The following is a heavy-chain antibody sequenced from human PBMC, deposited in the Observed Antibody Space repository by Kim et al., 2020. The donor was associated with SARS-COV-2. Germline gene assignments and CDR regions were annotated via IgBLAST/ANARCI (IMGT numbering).Heavy chain of an antibody. V-gene: IGHV1-3*01. D-gene: IGHD6-19*01. CDR1: GYTFTSYA. Sequence: ASVKVSCKASGYTFTSYAMHWVRQAPGQRLEWMGWINAGNGNTKYSQKFQGRVTITRDTSASTAYMELSSLRSEDTAVYYCARGRAQWLSEERYYFDYWGQGTLVTVSS. J-gene: IGHJ4*02. CDR3: ARGRAQWLSEERYYFDY. CDR2: INAGNGNT.